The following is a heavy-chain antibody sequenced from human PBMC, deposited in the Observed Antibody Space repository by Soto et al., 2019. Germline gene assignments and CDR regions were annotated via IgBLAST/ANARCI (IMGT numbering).Heavy chain of an antibody. CDR2: IYPGDSDT. CDR1: GYDLATYC. J-gene: IGHJ6*02. CDR3: ARHRYNSGPTDNDMDV. V-gene: IGHV5-51*01. Sequence: PGESLKISCKGSGYDLATYCIGWVLQMPWKGLEWMGIIYPGDSDTKYSPSFQGQVTISVDKSISTAYLQWSSLKASDTAMYYCARHRYNSGPTDNDMDVWGQGTTVTVSS. D-gene: IGHD6-19*01.